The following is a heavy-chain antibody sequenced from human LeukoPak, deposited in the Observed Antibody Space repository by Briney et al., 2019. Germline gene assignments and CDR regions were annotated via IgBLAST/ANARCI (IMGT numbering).Heavy chain of an antibody. CDR3: ARSLLTTVTTGYYFDY. CDR2: IDWDDDK. V-gene: IGHV2-70*01. J-gene: IGHJ4*02. Sequence: SGPALVKPTQTLTLTCTFSGFSLSTSGVCVSWIRQPPGKALEWLALIDWDDDKYYSTSLKTRLTISKDTSKNQVVLTMTNMDPVDTATYYCARSLLTTVTTGYYFDYWGQGTLVTVSS. CDR1: GFSLSTSGVC. D-gene: IGHD4-17*01.